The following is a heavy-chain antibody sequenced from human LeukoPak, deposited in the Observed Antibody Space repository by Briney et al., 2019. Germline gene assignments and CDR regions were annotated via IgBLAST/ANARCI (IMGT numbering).Heavy chain of an antibody. Sequence: PSKTLSLTCTVSVDSISNYYWSWIRQPPGKGLEWIGYIYYTGSTNYNPSFKSRVTISVDTSKNQFSLKLSSVTAADTAVYYCAARRAYYFDYWGQGTLVTVSS. CDR3: AARRAYYFDY. CDR2: IYYTGST. J-gene: IGHJ4*02. CDR1: VDSISNYY. V-gene: IGHV4-59*01.